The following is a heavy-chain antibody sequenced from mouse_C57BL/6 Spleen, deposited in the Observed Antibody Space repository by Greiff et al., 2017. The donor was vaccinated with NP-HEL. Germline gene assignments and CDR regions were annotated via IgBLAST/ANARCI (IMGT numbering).Heavy chain of an antibody. CDR2: IYPRSGNT. CDR1: GYTFTSYG. Sequence: QVQLKESGAELARPGASVKLSCKASGYTFTSYGISWVKQRPGQGLEWIGEIYPRSGNTYYNEKFKGKATLTADKSSSTAYMELRSLTSEDSAVYFCARSDPYFDYWGQGTTLTVSS. CDR3: ARSDPYFDY. V-gene: IGHV1-81*01. J-gene: IGHJ2*01.